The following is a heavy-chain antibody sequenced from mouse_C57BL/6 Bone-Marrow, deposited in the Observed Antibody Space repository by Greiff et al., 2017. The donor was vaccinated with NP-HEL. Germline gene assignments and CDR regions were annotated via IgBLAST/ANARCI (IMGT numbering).Heavy chain of an antibody. CDR2: ISYDGSN. J-gene: IGHJ3*01. V-gene: IGHV3-6*01. D-gene: IGHD1-1*01. CDR3: AREGGYYGSPFAY. CDR1: GYSIISGYY. Sequence: DVQLQESGPGLVKPSQSLSLTCSVTGYSIISGYYWNWIRQFPGNKLEWMAYISYDGSNNYNPSLKNRNSITRDISKNQFFLKLTSVTTEDTATYYCAREGGYYGSPFAYWGQGTLVTVSA.